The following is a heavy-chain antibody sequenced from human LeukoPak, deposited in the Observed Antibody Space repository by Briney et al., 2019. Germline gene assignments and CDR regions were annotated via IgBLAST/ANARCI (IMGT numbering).Heavy chain of an antibody. Sequence: VASVKVSCKASGYTFTSYAMHWVRQAPGQRLEWMGWINAGNGNTKYSQKFQGRVTITRDTSASTAYMELSSLRSEDTAVYYCARGRQWLGYYYYYGMDVWGQGTTVTVSS. J-gene: IGHJ6*02. CDR2: INAGNGNT. CDR3: ARGRQWLGYYYYYGMDV. V-gene: IGHV1-3*01. D-gene: IGHD6-19*01. CDR1: GYTFTSYA.